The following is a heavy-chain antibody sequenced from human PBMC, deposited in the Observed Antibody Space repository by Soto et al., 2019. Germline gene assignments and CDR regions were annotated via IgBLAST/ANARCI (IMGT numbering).Heavy chain of an antibody. V-gene: IGHV4-59*01. CDR3: ASLVRYKRGESHYFDY. J-gene: IGHJ4*02. D-gene: IGHD1-20*01. Sequence: SSETLSLTCTVSGGSISSYYWSWIRQPPGKGLEWIGYIYYSGSTNYNPSLKSRVTISVDTSKNQFSLKLSSVTAADTAVYYCASLVRYKRGESHYFDYWGQGTLVTVSS. CDR1: GGSISSYY. CDR2: IYYSGST.